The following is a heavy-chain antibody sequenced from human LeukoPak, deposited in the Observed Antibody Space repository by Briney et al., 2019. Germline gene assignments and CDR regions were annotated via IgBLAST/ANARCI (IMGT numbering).Heavy chain of an antibody. D-gene: IGHD3-16*01. V-gene: IGHV3-66*01. Sequence: GGSLRLSCAASGFTVSSNYMSWVRQAPGKGLEWVSIIYSGGSTYYADSVKGRFTISRDNSKNTLYLQMNSLRAEDTAVYYCARAYTSMTFQHWGQGTLVTVSS. CDR1: GFTVSSNY. CDR3: ARAYTSMTFQH. CDR2: IYSGGST. J-gene: IGHJ1*01.